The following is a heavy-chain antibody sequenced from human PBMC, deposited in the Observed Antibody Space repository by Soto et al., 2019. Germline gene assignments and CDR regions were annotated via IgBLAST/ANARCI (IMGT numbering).Heavy chain of an antibody. J-gene: IGHJ4*02. V-gene: IGHV1-69*02. Sequence: QVQLVQSGAEVKRPGSSVKVPCKASGDTFAFHSINWVRQAPGLGLEWMGRINPILSMSNYAQRFQGRVTMTADKSTSTAYMVLSSLRSEDTAIYYCATSYGSGYRAVDYWGQGALVTVSS. D-gene: IGHD3-10*01. CDR1: GDTFAFHS. CDR2: INPILSMS. CDR3: ATSYGSGYRAVDY.